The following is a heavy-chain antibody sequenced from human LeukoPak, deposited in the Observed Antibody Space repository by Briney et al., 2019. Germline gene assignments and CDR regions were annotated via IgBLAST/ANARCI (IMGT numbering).Heavy chain of an antibody. CDR2: VHSSGDI. CDR3: ARGASPKDAVFFDY. V-gene: IGHV4-61*02. D-gene: IGHD3-16*01. CDR1: GVSITSGSFY. Sequence: PAQTLSLTCSVSGVSITSGSFYWAWIRQSAGKGLEWIGRVHSSGDIYHNAAFRSRAAVSGDASKNQFSLQLNPVTAADTAVYYCARGASPKDAVFFDYWGQGALITVSS. J-gene: IGHJ4*02.